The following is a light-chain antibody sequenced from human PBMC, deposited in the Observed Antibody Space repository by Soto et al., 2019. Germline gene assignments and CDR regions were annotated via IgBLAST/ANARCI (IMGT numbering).Light chain of an antibody. J-gene: IGKJ4*01. Sequence: EIVLTQSPATLSLSPGERATLYCRASRSVSSYLAWYQQKPGQAPRLLIYDASNRATGIPARFSGSGSGTDFTLTISSLEPEDFAVYYCQQRSDWPLTFGGGTKVEIK. CDR2: DAS. CDR3: QQRSDWPLT. CDR1: RSVSSY. V-gene: IGKV3-11*01.